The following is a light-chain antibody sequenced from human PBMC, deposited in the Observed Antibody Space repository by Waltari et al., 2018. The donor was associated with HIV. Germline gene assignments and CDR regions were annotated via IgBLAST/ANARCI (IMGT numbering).Light chain of an antibody. CDR2: WAS. CDR1: QSLLYSSNNKNY. V-gene: IGKV4-1*01. Sequence: DIVMTQSPDSLAVSLGERATINCKSSQSLLYSSNNKNYLTWYQQQPGQPPKLLIYWASTRESGVPDRFSGSGSGTDFTLTISSLQAEDVAVYYCQQFHSAPFSFGPGTKVDI. J-gene: IGKJ3*01. CDR3: QQFHSAPFS.